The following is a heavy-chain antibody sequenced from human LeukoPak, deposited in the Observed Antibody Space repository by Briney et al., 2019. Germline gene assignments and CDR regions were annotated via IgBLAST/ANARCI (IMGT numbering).Heavy chain of an antibody. CDR1: GYTFTGYY. D-gene: IGHD5-24*01. CDR2: INPNSGGT. V-gene: IGHV1-2*02. J-gene: IGHJ4*02. CDR3: ARVRRDGYNLSPRYFDY. Sequence: ASVKVSCKASGYTFTGYYMHWVRQAPGQGLEWMGWINPNSGGTNYAQKYQGRVTMTRDTSISTAYMELSRLRSDDTAVYYCARVRRDGYNLSPRYFDYWGQGTLVTVSS.